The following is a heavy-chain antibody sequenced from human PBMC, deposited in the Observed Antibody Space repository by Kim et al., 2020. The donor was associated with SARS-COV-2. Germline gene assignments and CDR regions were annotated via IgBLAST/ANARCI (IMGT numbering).Heavy chain of an antibody. D-gene: IGHD3-22*01. CDR3: ARVDSSGYHSLDQYYYGMDV. J-gene: IGHJ6*02. CDR2: IYYSGSA. Sequence: SETLSLTCTVSGGSISSSSYYWGWIRQPPGKGLEWIGSIYYSGSAYYNPSLKSRITISVDTSKNQFSLKLRSVTAADTAVYYCARVDSSGYHSLDQYYYGMDVWGQGTKVTVSS. CDR1: GGSISSSSYY. V-gene: IGHV4-39*07.